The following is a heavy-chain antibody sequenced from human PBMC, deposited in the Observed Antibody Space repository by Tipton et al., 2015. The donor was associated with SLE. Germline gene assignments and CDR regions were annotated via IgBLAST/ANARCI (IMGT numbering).Heavy chain of an antibody. Sequence: SLRLSCVTSGFIFDDYGMSWVRQAPGKGLEWVSGILWNDNTNYADSVKGRFTISRDKAKNSLYLQMDNLRAEDTALYYCARSYFYDSNIFDSWGQGTLVTVSS. J-gene: IGHJ4*02. CDR3: ARSYFYDSNIFDS. V-gene: IGHV3-20*04. CDR2: ILWNDNT. D-gene: IGHD3-22*01. CDR1: GFIFDDYG.